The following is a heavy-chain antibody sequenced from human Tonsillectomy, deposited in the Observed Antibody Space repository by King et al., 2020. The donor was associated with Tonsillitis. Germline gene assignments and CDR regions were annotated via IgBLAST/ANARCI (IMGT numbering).Heavy chain of an antibody. CDR2: INPNSGGT. Sequence: QLVQSGAEVKKPGASVKVSCKASGYTFTGYYMHWVRQAPGQGLEWMGWINPNSGGTNYAQKFQGRVTMTRDTSISTAYMELSRLRSDDTAVYFCARXXGCXXXSCXSKWXDXWGXGXLVTVS. V-gene: IGHV1-2*02. D-gene: IGHD2-2*01. CDR3: ARXXGCXXXSCXSKWXDX. CDR1: GYTFTGYY. J-gene: IGHJ5*01.